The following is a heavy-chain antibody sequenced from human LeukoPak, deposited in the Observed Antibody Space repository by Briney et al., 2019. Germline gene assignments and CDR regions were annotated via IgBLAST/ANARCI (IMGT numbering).Heavy chain of an antibody. CDR2: TYYRSKWYN. V-gene: IGHV6-1*01. J-gene: IGHJ5*02. CDR1: GDSVSSNSAA. Sequence: SQTPSLTCAISGDSVSSNSAAWNWIRQSPSRGLEWLGRTYYRSKWYNDYAVSVKSRITINPDTSKNQFSLQLNSVTPEDTAVYYCARTKNDYGGNSNWFDPWGQGTLVTVSS. D-gene: IGHD4-23*01. CDR3: ARTKNDYGGNSNWFDP.